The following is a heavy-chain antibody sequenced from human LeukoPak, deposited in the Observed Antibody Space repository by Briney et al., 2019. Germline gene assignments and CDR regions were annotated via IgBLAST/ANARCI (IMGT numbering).Heavy chain of an antibody. CDR1: GVSISSYY. V-gene: IGHV4-59*12. J-gene: IGHJ4*02. D-gene: IGHD3-16*01. Sequence: SETLSLTCTVSGVSISSYYWSWIRQPPGKGLEWIGYIYYSGSTNYNPSLKSRVTISVDTSKNQFSLKLSSVTAADTAVYYCARGAEGVDYWGQGTLVTVSS. CDR3: ARGAEGVDY. CDR2: IYYSGST.